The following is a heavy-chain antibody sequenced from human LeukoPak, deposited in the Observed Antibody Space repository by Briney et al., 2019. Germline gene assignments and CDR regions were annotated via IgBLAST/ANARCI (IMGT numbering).Heavy chain of an antibody. CDR1: GFTFSSYE. D-gene: IGHD3-10*01. CDR2: ISSSGSTI. Sequence: PGGSLRLSCAASGFTFSSYEMNWVRQAPGKGLEWVSYISSSGSTIYYADSVKGRFTISRDNAKNSLYLQMNSLRAEDTAVYYCAREAGYGSGSYYNVGVDYWGQGTLSPSPQ. V-gene: IGHV3-48*03. J-gene: IGHJ4*02. CDR3: AREAGYGSGSYYNVGVDY.